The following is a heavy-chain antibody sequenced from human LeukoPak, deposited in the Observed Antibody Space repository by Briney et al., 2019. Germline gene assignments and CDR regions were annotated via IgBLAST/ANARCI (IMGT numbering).Heavy chain of an antibody. CDR1: GFAFSDYC. D-gene: IGHD4-17*01. Sequence: GGSLRLSCAASGFAFSDYCMSWIRQAPGKGLEWVSYISSSGSTIYYADSVKGRFTISRDNAKNSLYLQMNSLRAEDTAVYYCARALDDYGDYSQDYYYGMDVWGQGTTVTVSS. J-gene: IGHJ6*02. CDR3: ARALDDYGDYSQDYYYGMDV. V-gene: IGHV3-11*04. CDR2: ISSSGSTI.